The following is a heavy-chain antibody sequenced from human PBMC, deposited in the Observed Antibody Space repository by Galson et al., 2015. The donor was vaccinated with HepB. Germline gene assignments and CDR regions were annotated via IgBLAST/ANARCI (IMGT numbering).Heavy chain of an antibody. CDR2: ISAYNGNT. V-gene: IGHV1-18*01. CDR1: GYAFTSHG. CDR3: AKARYDNSPLDY. D-gene: IGHD1-1*01. Sequence: SVKVSCKASGYAFTSHGISWVRQAPGQGLEWMGWISAYNGNTNYAQIFQGRVTMTTDTSTSTAYMELRSLRSDDTAVYYCAKARYDNSPLDYWGQGTLVTVSS. J-gene: IGHJ4*02.